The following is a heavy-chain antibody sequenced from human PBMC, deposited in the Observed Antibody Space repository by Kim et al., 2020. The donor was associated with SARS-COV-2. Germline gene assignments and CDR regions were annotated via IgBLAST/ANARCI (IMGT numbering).Heavy chain of an antibody. J-gene: IGHJ6*02. D-gene: IGHD5-18*01. CDR2: IWYDGSNK. CDR3: AKGGGDSYGLYYYYYGMDV. CDR1: GFTFSSYG. V-gene: IGHV3-33*06. Sequence: GGSLRLSCAASGFTFSSYGMHWVRQAPGKGLEWVAVIWYDGSNKYYADSVKGRFTISRDNSKNTLYLQMNSLRAEDTAVYYCAKGGGDSYGLYYYYYGMDVWGQGTTVTVSS.